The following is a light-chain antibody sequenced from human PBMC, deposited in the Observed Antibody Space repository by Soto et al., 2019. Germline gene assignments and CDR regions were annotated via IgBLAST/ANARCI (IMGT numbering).Light chain of an antibody. V-gene: IGKV3-15*01. J-gene: IGKJ1*01. CDR3: QQYNNWWT. CDR1: QSVSSN. CDR2: GAS. Sequence: EIVMTQSPATLSVSPGERATLSCRASQSVSSNLAWYQQKPGQAPRLLIYGASTRATGIPARFSGSGSGTDFTLTNSSLQSEEFDVYYCQQYNNWWTFAQGTKVEIK.